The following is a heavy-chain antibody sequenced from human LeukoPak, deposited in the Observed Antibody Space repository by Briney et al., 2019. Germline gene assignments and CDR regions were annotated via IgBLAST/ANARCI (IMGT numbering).Heavy chain of an antibody. CDR2: IRYDGSNK. V-gene: IGHV3-30*02. J-gene: IGHJ4*02. CDR1: GFTVSSNY. Sequence: GGSLRLSCAASGFTVSSNYMSWVRQAPGKGLEWVAFIRYDGSNKYYADSVKGRFTISRDDSKNTLYLQMNSLRAEDTAVYYCAKDYGASVDYWGQGTLVTVSS. D-gene: IGHD4-17*01. CDR3: AKDYGASVDY.